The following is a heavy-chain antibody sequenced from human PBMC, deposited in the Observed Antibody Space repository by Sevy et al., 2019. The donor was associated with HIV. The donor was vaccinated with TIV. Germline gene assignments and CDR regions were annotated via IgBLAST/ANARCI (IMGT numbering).Heavy chain of an antibody. Sequence: SETLSLTCTVSGGSFSSSSYYWNWIRQPAGRGLEWIGRIYTSGSTNYNPSLKSRVTMSVDTSKNQFSLKLSSVTAADTAVYYCAGRIAVAAFDYWGRETWSPSPQ. J-gene: IGHJ4*02. CDR2: IYTSGST. CDR3: AGRIAVAAFDY. D-gene: IGHD6-19*01. CDR1: GGSFSSSSYY. V-gene: IGHV4-61*02.